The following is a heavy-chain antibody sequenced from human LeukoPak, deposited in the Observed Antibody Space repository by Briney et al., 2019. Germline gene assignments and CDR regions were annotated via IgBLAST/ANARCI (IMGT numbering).Heavy chain of an antibody. D-gene: IGHD5-24*01. V-gene: IGHV3-9*01. J-gene: IGHJ5*02. CDR1: GFTFNNYV. CDR3: AKDREMATISSAWFDP. CDR2: ISWNSGSI. Sequence: GGSLRLSCAASGFTFNNYVMSWVRQAPGKGLEWVSGISWNSGSIGYADSVKGRFTISRDNAKNSLYLQMNSLRAEDTALYYCAKDREMATISSAWFDPWGQGTLVTVSS.